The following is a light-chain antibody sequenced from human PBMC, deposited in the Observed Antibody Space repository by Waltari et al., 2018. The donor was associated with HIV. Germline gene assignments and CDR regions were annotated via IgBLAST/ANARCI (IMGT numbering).Light chain of an antibody. CDR3: STWDYSLSAPL. J-gene: IGLJ2*01. V-gene: IGLV1-36*01. CDR1: STNVRTYA. Sequence: QPALTQEVSVSGTVGQKVTLSFTGDSTNVRTYAVGWYQQISHGAPKTLMFGDSLPSGIPDRFSGSKSGTTASLTISGLQPEDDADYYCSTWDYSLSAPLFGGGTKLTVL. CDR2: GDS.